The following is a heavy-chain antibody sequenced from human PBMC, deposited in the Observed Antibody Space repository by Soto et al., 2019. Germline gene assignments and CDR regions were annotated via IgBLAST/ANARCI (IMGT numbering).Heavy chain of an antibody. V-gene: IGHV3-23*01. D-gene: IGHD4-4*01. CDR2: ISGDGGTS. CDR1: GFNVTSYG. CDR3: ATDTIYSNSLFDY. J-gene: IGHJ4*02. Sequence: GGSLRLCCAAVGFNVTSYGRSWVRQAPEKGVEWVSVISGDGGTSYYADSVRGRFTITRDFSKKTEKLQMNSLRDEDTAIYYCATDTIYSNSLFDYWGQGTLVTVSS.